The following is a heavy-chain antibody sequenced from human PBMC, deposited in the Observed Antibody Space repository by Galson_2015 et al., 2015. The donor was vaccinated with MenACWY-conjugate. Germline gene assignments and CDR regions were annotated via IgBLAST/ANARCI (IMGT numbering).Heavy chain of an antibody. CDR2: ISTTGGTT. Sequence: SVRLSCAASGITFSSYAMSWVRQAPGKGLEWVSSISTTGGTTYYADSVKGRFTISRDNSKNTLYLQMNSLRAGDTAVYYCAQGAGSRWFDPWGQGTLVIVSS. V-gene: IGHV3-23*01. J-gene: IGHJ5*02. CDR3: AQGAGSRWFDP. D-gene: IGHD3-10*01. CDR1: GITFSSYA.